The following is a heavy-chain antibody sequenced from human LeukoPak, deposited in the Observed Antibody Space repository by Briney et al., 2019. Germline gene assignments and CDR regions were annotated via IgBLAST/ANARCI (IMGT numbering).Heavy chain of an antibody. J-gene: IGHJ4*02. CDR2: ISGSGDIT. CDR1: GFTFTSYA. V-gene: IGHV3-23*01. D-gene: IGHD1-26*01. CDR3: AKARGESRGASNY. Sequence: PGRSLRLSCAASGFTFTSYAMNWVRQAPGKGLEWVSFISGSGDITYYADSVKGRFTISRDNSKNTLYLQMNSLRAEDTALYYCAKARGESRGASNYWGQGTLVTVSS.